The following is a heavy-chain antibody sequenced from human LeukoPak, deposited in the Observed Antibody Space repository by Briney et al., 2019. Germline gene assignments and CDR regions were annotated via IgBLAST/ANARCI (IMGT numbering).Heavy chain of an antibody. V-gene: IGHV3-23*01. CDR1: GFTFSSYA. CDR3: AKDTTYYDILTGYSPFDY. J-gene: IGHJ4*02. CDR2: ISGSGGST. D-gene: IGHD3-9*01. Sequence: GGSLRLSCAASGFTFSSYAMSWVRQAPGKGLEWVSAISGSGGSTYYADSVKGRFTISRDNSKNTLYLQMNSLRAEDTAVYYCAKDTTYYDILTGYSPFDYWGQGTLVTVSS.